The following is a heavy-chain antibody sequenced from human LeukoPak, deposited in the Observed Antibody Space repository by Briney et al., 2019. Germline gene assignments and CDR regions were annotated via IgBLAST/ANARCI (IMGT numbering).Heavy chain of an antibody. V-gene: IGHV3-48*01. CDR2: ISSSSSTI. Sequence: GGSLRLSCAASGFTLNSYSMNWVRQAPGKGLEWVSYISSSSSTIYYADSVKGRFTISRDNAKNSLYLQMNSLRAEDTAVYYCARDRPRGVAAAGFDYWGQGTLVTVSS. CDR1: GFTLNSYS. J-gene: IGHJ4*02. CDR3: ARDRPRGVAAAGFDY. D-gene: IGHD6-13*01.